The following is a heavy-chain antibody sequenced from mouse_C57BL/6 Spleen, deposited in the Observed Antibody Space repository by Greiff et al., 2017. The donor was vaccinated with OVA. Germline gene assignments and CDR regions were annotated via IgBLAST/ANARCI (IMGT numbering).Heavy chain of an antibody. CDR2: IDPANGNT. Sequence: VQLKESVAELVRPGASVKLSCTASGFTFKNTYMHWVKQRPEQGLEWIGRIDPANGNTNYAPKFQGKATITADPSSNTAYLQLSSLTSEDTAIYYCARSYYYGNFERMDYWGQGTSVTVSS. CDR3: ARSYYYGNFERMDY. D-gene: IGHD2-1*01. V-gene: IGHV14-3*01. CDR1: GFTFKNTY. J-gene: IGHJ4*01.